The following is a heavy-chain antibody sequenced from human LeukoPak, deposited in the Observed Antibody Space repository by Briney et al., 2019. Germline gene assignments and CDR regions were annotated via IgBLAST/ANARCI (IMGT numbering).Heavy chain of an antibody. CDR1: GGSISSYY. V-gene: IGHV4-59*12. CDR2: IYYSGST. D-gene: IGHD3-22*01. J-gene: IGHJ4*02. Sequence: SSETLSLTCTVSGGSISSYYWSWIRQPQGKGLEWIGYIYYSGSTNYNPSLKSRVTISVDTSKNQFSLKLSSVTAADTAVYYCARGLYYYDSSGWKYYFDYWGQGTLVTISS. CDR3: ARGLYYYDSSGWKYYFDY.